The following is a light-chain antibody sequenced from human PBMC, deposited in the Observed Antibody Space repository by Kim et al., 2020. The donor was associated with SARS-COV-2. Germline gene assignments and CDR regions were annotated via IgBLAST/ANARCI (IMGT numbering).Light chain of an antibody. J-gene: IGLJ2*01. CDR2: GTN. Sequence: ALGQTVRITCQGDSLISYYATWSQQKPVQAPILLIYGTNNRPSGIPDRFSGSSSVNTASLTIPGTQAGDEADYYCNSRDTNDIVLFGGGTQLTVL. CDR1: SLISYY. V-gene: IGLV3-19*01. CDR3: NSRDTNDIVL.